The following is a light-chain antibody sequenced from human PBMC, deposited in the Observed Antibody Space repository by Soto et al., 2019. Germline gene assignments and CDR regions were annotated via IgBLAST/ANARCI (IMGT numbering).Light chain of an antibody. CDR3: QQRSSWPPIT. V-gene: IGKV3-11*01. J-gene: IGKJ5*01. Sequence: EIVLTQSPAILSFSPVERATLSCRASQSIGNFLAWYQQKPGQPPRLLIFDASNRAAGVPARFSGSGSGTDFTLTIRSLEPEDFAVYFCQQRSSWPPITFGQGTRLEIK. CDR1: QSIGNF. CDR2: DAS.